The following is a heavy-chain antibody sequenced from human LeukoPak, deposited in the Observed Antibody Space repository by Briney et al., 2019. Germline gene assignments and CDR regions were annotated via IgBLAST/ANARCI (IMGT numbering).Heavy chain of an antibody. J-gene: IGHJ4*02. Sequence: GGSLRLSCAASGLTFSSYSMIWVRQAPGKGLDWVSSIDSSSSYIYYSDSVKGRFPISRDNAKNSLYLQMNSLRAEDTAVYYCARDKPSAYVQGYFDYWGQGTLVTVSS. CDR1: GLTFSSYS. V-gene: IGHV3-21*01. D-gene: IGHD3-10*02. CDR3: ARDKPSAYVQGYFDY. CDR2: IDSSSSYI.